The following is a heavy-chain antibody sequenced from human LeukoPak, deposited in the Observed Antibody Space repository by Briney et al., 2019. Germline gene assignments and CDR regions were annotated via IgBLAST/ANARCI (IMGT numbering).Heavy chain of an antibody. Sequence: SETLSLTCAVYGGSFSRYYWSWIRQSPGKGLEWIAEIDHRSDTNYNPSVKSRVTISVDTSKNQFSLKMRSLSAADTALYYCARGATISETGYFDFWGQGTLVTVSS. J-gene: IGHJ4*03. CDR2: IDHRSDT. V-gene: IGHV4-34*01. CDR1: GGSFSRYY. D-gene: IGHD5-24*01. CDR3: ARGATISETGYFDF.